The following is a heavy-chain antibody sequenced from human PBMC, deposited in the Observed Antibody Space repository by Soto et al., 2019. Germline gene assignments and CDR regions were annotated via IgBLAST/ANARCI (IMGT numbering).Heavy chain of an antibody. J-gene: IGHJ6*02. D-gene: IGHD3-9*01. V-gene: IGHV3-21*01. Sequence: PGGSLRLSCAASGFTFSSYSMNWVRQAPGKGLEWVSSISSSSSYIYYADSVKGRFTISRDNAKNSLYLQMNSLRAEDTAVYYCARVVGSYDILTGYYSGYYYGMDVWRQGTTVTVSS. CDR2: ISSSSSYI. CDR3: ARVVGSYDILTGYYSGYYYGMDV. CDR1: GFTFSSYS.